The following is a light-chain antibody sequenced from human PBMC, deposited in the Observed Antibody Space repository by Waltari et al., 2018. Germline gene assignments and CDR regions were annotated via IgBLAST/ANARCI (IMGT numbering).Light chain of an antibody. CDR2: DTD. Sequence: QSLLTQSPSASGTPGQRVSISCSGSSSNIGNNHVYWYQHFPGTAPRLLIYDTDWRPSGVPGRFSASKSGTSASLAISGLRSEDEADYYCAAWDDSRSVVFGGGTRLTVL. J-gene: IGLJ2*01. CDR3: AAWDDSRSVV. CDR1: SSNIGNNH. V-gene: IGLV1-47*01.